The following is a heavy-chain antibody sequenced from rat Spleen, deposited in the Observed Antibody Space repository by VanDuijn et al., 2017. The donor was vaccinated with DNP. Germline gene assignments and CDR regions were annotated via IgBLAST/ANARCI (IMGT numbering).Heavy chain of an antibody. CDR2: IRSGGST. CDR1: GFSVTSDS. V-gene: IGHV2-1*01. CDR3: ARSSQPPFAH. D-gene: IGHD3-4*01. J-gene: IGHJ3*01. Sequence: QVQLKESGPGLVQPSETLSLTCTVSGFSVTSDSVSWVRQPPGKGLKWMGRIRSGGSTDYNSALKSRLSISRDTSKSQVLLKMNSLQTEDTAMYFCARSSQPPFAHWGQGTLVTVSS.